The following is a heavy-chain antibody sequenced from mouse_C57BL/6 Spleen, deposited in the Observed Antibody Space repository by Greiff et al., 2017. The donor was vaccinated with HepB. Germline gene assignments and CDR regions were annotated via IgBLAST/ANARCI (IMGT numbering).Heavy chain of an antibody. CDR2: IDPANGNS. CDR3: ARDSNWYFDV. J-gene: IGHJ1*03. Sequence: EVKLEESVAELVRPGASVKLSCTASGFNIKNTYMHWVKQRPEQGLEWIGRIDPANGNSKYVPKFQGKATITADTSSKTAYLQLSSLTSEDTAIYYCARDSNWYFDVWGTGTTVTVSS. V-gene: IGHV14-3*01. CDR1: GFNIKNTY. D-gene: IGHD2-5*01.